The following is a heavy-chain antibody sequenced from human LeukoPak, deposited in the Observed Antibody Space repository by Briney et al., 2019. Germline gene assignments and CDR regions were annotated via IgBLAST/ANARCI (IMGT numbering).Heavy chain of an antibody. CDR3: ARDEGSPFDH. V-gene: IGHV3-21*01. CDR1: GFTFSSYR. J-gene: IGHJ4*02. Sequence: GGSLRLSCAASGFTFSSYRMNWVRQAPGKGLEWVASISSISSYIYYADSVKGRFTISRDNAKNSLYLQMNSLRAEDTAVYYCARDEGSPFDHWGQGTLVTVSS. CDR2: ISSISSYI.